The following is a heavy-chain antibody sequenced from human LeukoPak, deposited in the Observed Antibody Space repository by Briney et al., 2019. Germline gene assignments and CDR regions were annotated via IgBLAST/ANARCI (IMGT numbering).Heavy chain of an antibody. V-gene: IGHV3-23*01. CDR3: AKVSSGY. CDR1: GFTFSTYS. D-gene: IGHD6-19*01. J-gene: IGHJ4*02. Sequence: GGSLRLSCAASGFTFSTYSMSWVRQAPGKGLEWTSSINNNGGNTYYADSVKGRFTISRDNSKNTLYLQMNSLRAEDTAVYSCAKVSSGYWGQGTLVTVSS. CDR2: INNNGGNT.